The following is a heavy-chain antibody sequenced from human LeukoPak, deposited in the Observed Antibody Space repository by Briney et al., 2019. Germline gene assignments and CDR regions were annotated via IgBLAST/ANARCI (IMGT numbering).Heavy chain of an antibody. J-gene: IGHJ4*02. CDR1: GFTFSNYG. V-gene: IGHV3-23*01. Sequence: GGSLRLSCAASGFTFSNYGMHWVRQAPGKGLEWVSAISGSGGSTYYADSVKGRFTISRDNSKNTLYLQMNSLRAEDTAVYYCANDAGQANYFDYWGQGTLVTVSS. CDR3: ANDAGQANYFDY. CDR2: ISGSGGST.